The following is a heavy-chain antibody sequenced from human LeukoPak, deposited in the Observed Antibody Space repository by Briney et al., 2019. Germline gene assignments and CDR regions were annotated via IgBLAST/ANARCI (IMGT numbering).Heavy chain of an antibody. J-gene: IGHJ5*02. Sequence: GASVKVSCKASGYTFTSYVISWVRQAPGQGLEWMGWISAYNGNTNYAQKLQGRVTMTRDTSTSTAYMELRSLRSDDTAVYYCARLSHSSSWNNWFDPWGQGTLVTVSS. V-gene: IGHV1-18*04. CDR3: ARLSHSSSWNNWFDP. D-gene: IGHD6-13*01. CDR2: ISAYNGNT. CDR1: GYTFTSYV.